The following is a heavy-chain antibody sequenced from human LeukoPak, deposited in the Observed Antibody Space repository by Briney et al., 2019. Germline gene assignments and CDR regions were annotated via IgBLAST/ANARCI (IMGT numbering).Heavy chain of an antibody. D-gene: IGHD6-13*01. CDR3: ARDIAAAGNDAFDI. CDR1: GYTFTSYD. CDR2: MNPNSANT. Sequence: ASVKDSCKASGYTFTSYDINWVRQATGQGLEWMGWMNPNSANTGYAQKFQGRVTMTRNTSISTAYMELRSLRSDDTAVYYCARDIAAAGNDAFDIWGQGTMVTVSS. J-gene: IGHJ3*02. V-gene: IGHV1-8*01.